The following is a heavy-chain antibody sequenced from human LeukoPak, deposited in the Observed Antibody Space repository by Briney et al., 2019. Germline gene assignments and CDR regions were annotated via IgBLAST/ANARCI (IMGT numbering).Heavy chain of an antibody. V-gene: IGHV3-21*01. CDR2: ISSSSSYI. CDR3: ARINTTNYDFWSGYYSTVYYFDY. CDR1: GFTFSSYS. D-gene: IGHD3-3*01. J-gene: IGHJ4*02. Sequence: PGGSLRLSCAASGFTFSSYSMNWVRQAPGKGLEWVSSISSSSSYIYYADSVEGRFTISRDNAKNSLYLQMNSLRAEDTAVYYCARINTTNYDFWSGYYSTVYYFDYWGQGTLVTVSS.